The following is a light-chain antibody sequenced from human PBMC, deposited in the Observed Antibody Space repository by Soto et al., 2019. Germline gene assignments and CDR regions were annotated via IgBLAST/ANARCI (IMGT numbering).Light chain of an antibody. CDR3: LQSYDYPWT. J-gene: IGKJ1*01. CDR2: AAS. V-gene: IGKV1-17*01. CDR1: QGIRNH. Sequence: GDRVTIPRRASQGIRNHLAWFYQKPGKAPKRLIYAASSLQSAVPSRFSGSGSGTEFTLTISSLQPEDFATYYCLQSYDYPWTCGQGNKGAIK.